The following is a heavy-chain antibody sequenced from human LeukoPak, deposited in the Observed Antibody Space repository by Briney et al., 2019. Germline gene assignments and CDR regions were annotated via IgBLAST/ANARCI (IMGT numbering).Heavy chain of an antibody. V-gene: IGHV4-38-2*02. J-gene: IGHJ4*02. CDR3: ARDLRYFSL. Sequence: SETLTLTCTVSGYSFSTGYYWDWIRQPPGEGPEWIGSIYHSGSTYYNPSLKGRVTISRDTSKNQFSLKLSSVTAADTAVYYCARDLRYFSLWGQGTLVTVSS. D-gene: IGHD3-9*01. CDR2: IYHSGST. CDR1: GYSFSTGYY.